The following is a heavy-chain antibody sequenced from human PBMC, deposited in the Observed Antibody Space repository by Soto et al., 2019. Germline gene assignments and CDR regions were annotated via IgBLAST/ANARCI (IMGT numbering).Heavy chain of an antibody. CDR2: IYYSGST. Sequence: SETLSLTCTVSGGSISSYYWSWIRQPPGKGLEWIGYIYYSGSTNYNPSLKSRVTISVDTSKNQFSLKLSSVTAADTAVYYCAREYVGCSGGSCYYFFDYWGQGTLVIVSS. V-gene: IGHV4-59*01. J-gene: IGHJ4*02. CDR1: GGSISSYY. D-gene: IGHD2-15*01. CDR3: AREYVGCSGGSCYYFFDY.